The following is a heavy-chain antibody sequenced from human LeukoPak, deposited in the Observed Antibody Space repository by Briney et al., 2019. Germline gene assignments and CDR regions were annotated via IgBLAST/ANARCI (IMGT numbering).Heavy chain of an antibody. CDR2: INPNSGGT. V-gene: IGHV1-2*02. CDR1: GYTFTGYY. J-gene: IGHJ4*02. Sequence: ASVKVSCKASGYTFTGYYMHWVRQAPGQGLEWMGWINPNSGGTNYAQKFQGGVTMTRDTSISTAYMELSRLRSDDTAVYYCARALRRWLQFSDYWGQGTLVTVSS. D-gene: IGHD5-12*01. CDR3: ARALRRWLQFSDY.